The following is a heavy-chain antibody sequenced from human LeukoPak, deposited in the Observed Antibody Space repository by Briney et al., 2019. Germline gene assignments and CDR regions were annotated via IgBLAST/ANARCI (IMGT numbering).Heavy chain of an antibody. CDR1: GFDFSGYS. J-gene: IGHJ6*03. V-gene: IGHV3-21*01. CDR3: ARVSVGQGEDHILFYMDV. Sequence: GGAPRISCAGSGFDFSGYSMNWVRQGPGEGLGWGASVASSSTYIDYADSVKGRFTLSRDNAENSLYLQMHSLRVDDMAVYYCARVSVGQGEDHILFYMDVWGKGTTVTVSS. CDR2: VASSSTYI. D-gene: IGHD2/OR15-2a*01.